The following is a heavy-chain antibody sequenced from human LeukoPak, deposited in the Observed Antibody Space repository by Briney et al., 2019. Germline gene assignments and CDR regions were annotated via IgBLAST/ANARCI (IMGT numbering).Heavy chain of an antibody. CDR3: TTDLGTYYHGSQRLIPIDY. D-gene: IGHD3-10*01. CDR1: GFTFTNAW. J-gene: IGHJ4*02. Sequence: GGSLRLSCVDSGFTFTNAWMSWVRQAPGKGLEWIGRIKSKTDGGTTNYAEPERGRFTISRDDSKSAVYLQMNSLKIEDTAVYYCTTDLGTYYHGSQRLIPIDYWGQGTLVTVSS. V-gene: IGHV3-15*01. CDR2: IKSKTDGGTT.